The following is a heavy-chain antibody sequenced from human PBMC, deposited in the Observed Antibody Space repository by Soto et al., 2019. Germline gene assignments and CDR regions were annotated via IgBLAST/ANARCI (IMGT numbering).Heavy chain of an antibody. V-gene: IGHV3-48*02. J-gene: IGHJ4*02. Sequence: EVQLVESGGGLVQPGGSLRLSCAASGFTFSSYSMNWVGQAPGKGLEWLSYISSSISTMHYADSVKGRFTISRDNAKNSLYLQINSLRDEDTAVYYCAREVRDTAVADFDYWGQGTLVTVSS. CDR2: ISSSISTM. D-gene: IGHD5-18*01. CDR1: GFTFSSYS. CDR3: AREVRDTAVADFDY.